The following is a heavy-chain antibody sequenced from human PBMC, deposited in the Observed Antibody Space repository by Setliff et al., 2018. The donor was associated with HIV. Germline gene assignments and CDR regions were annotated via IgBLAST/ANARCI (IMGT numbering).Heavy chain of an antibody. D-gene: IGHD6-25*01. CDR3: ARGYSSAFFHEFFDY. Sequence: SETLSLTCHVSGGSINNFYWSWLRQSAGKGLEWIGRVYTNGDRDFNPYLKSRVTMSIDTFRSQFSLKLRSVTAADTAVYFCARGYSSAFFHEFFDYWGQGTLVTVSS. V-gene: IGHV4-4*07. J-gene: IGHJ4*02. CDR1: GGSINNFY. CDR2: VYTNGDR.